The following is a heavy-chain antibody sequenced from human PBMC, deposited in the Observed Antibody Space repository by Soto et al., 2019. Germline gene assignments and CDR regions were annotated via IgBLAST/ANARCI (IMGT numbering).Heavy chain of an antibody. D-gene: IGHD3-9*01. CDR1: GGSFSTYY. Sequence: ETLSLTCVVSGGSFSTYYYNWIRQSPGKGLEWIGEINHSGNNNYSPSLKSRVTMSLDTSKNQFSLKLTSVTAADTAVYYCARGGSNDWQVAFDIWGQGTMVTVSS. CDR2: INHSGNN. J-gene: IGHJ3*02. V-gene: IGHV4-34*01. CDR3: ARGGSNDWQVAFDI.